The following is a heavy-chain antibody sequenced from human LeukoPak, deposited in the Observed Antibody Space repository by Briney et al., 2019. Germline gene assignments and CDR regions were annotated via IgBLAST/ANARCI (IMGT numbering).Heavy chain of an antibody. Sequence: GESLKISCKGSGYRFTTYWIGWVRQMPGKGLEGMGTIFPADSDTRYSPSFQGQVTISADKSISTAYLQWSSLKASDTAMFYCARLRRERDIAAAGDSFDYWGQGTLVTVSS. CDR2: IFPADSDT. D-gene: IGHD6-13*01. CDR3: ARLRRERDIAAAGDSFDY. CDR1: GYRFTTYW. J-gene: IGHJ4*02. V-gene: IGHV5-51*01.